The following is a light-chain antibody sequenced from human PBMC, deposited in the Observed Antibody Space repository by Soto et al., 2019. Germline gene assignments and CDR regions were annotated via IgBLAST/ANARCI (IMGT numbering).Light chain of an antibody. J-gene: IGKJ2*01. CDR2: DAS. CDR1: QSVSSS. Sequence: EIVLTQSPATLSLSPGDRATLSCRASQSVSSSLAWYQQKLGQAPRLLIYDASNRATGIPARFSGSGSGTDFTLTISSLEPEDFAVYYCQQRSNWPPTVGQGTKLEIK. CDR3: QQRSNWPPT. V-gene: IGKV3-11*01.